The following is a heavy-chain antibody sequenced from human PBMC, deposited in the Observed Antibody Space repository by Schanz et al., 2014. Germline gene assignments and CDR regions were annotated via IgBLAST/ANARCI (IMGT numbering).Heavy chain of an antibody. Sequence: EVQVVESGGGLVQPGGSLRLSCAASGFTFSDHHMDWVRQAPGKGLEWLGRTRNKANSYTTGYAASVKGRFTISRDESKNSLYLQMNSLKTEDTAVYYCARDRWDWNNAFDIWGQGTMVTVSS. V-gene: IGHV3-72*01. CDR1: GFTFSDHH. CDR2: TRNKANSYTT. J-gene: IGHJ3*02. CDR3: ARDRWDWNNAFDI. D-gene: IGHD1-1*01.